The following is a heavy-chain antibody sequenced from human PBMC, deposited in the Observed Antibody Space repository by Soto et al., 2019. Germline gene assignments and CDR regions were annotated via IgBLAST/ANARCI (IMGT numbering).Heavy chain of an antibody. D-gene: IGHD6-19*01. V-gene: IGHV4-34*01. J-gene: IGHJ4*02. CDR3: ARGWQWYDY. Sequence: SSETLSLTXAVYGGSFSGDYWSWIRQPPGKGLEWIGEINHSGSTNYNPSLKSRVTISVDTSKNQFSLKLSSVTAADTAVYYCARGWQWYDYWGQGTLVTVSS. CDR1: GGSFSGDY. CDR2: INHSGST.